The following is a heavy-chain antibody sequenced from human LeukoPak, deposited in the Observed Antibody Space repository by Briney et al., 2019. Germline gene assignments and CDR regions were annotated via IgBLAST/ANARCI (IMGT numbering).Heavy chain of an antibody. Sequence: PGGSLRLSCAASGFPLSSYGMHWVRQAPGKGLEWVAVIWYDGSNKYYADSVKGRFTIARDNSKSTLYLQMNSLRAEDTAVYYCAKDLRDGYNLNYYFDYWVQGTLVTVSS. CDR1: GFPLSSYG. CDR2: IWYDGSNK. D-gene: IGHD5-24*01. J-gene: IGHJ4*02. CDR3: AKDLRDGYNLNYYFDY. V-gene: IGHV3-33*06.